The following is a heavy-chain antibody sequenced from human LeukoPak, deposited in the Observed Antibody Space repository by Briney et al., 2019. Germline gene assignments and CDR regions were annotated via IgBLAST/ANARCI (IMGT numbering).Heavy chain of an antibody. CDR3: AKERRGYDWRVFDY. CDR2: ISYDGSNK. Sequence: GGSLRLSCAASGFTLSSYGMHWVRQAPGKGLEWVAVISYDGSNKYYADSVKGRFTISRDNSKNTLYLQMNSLRAEDTAVYYCAKERRGYDWRVFDYWGQGTLVTVSS. V-gene: IGHV3-30*18. J-gene: IGHJ4*02. CDR1: GFTLSSYG. D-gene: IGHD5-12*01.